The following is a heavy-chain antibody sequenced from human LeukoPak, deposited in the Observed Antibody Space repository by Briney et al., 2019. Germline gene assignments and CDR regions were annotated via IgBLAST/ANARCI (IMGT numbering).Heavy chain of an antibody. CDR1: GFTFSSYG. J-gene: IGHJ4*02. Sequence: PGGSLRLSCAASGFTFSSYGMRWVRQAPGKGLEWVAFIRYDGSNKYYADSVKGRFTISRDNSKNTLYLQMNSLRAEDTAVYYCAILLSGYKPFDYWGQGTLVTVSS. CDR2: IRYDGSNK. V-gene: IGHV3-30*02. D-gene: IGHD3-22*01. CDR3: AILLSGYKPFDY.